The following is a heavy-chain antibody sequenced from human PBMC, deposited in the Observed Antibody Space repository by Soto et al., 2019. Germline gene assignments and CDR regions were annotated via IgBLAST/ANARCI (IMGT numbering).Heavy chain of an antibody. CDR3: SRTPRDIVVVPAASKGSWFDP. D-gene: IGHD2-2*01. V-gene: IGHV4-34*01. CDR2: INHSGST. Sequence: QVQLQQWGAGLLKPSETLSLTCAVYGGSFSGYYWSWIRQPPGQGLEWIGEINHSGSTNYNPSLKSRVTISVDTSKNQFSLKLSSVTAADTAVYYCSRTPRDIVVVPAASKGSWFDPWGQGTLVTVSS. J-gene: IGHJ5*02. CDR1: GGSFSGYY.